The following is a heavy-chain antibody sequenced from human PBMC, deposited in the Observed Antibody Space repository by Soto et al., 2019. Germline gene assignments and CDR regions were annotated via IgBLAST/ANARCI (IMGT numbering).Heavy chain of an antibody. D-gene: IGHD2-2*03. J-gene: IGHJ6*02. CDR3: ASGYCSSTSCRYYYYGMDV. Sequence: ASVKVSCKASGYTFTSYGISWVRQAPEQGLEWMGWISAYNGNTNYAQKLQGRVTMTTDTSTSTAYMELRSLRSDDTAVYYCASGYCSSTSCRYYYYGMDVWGQGTTVTVSS. V-gene: IGHV1-18*01. CDR2: ISAYNGNT. CDR1: GYTFTSYG.